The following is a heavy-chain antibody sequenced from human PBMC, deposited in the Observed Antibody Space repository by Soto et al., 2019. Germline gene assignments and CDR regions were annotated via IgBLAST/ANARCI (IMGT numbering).Heavy chain of an antibody. D-gene: IGHD2-15*01. Sequence: EVQLVESGGGLVKPGGSLRLSCAASGFTFSTYTMNWVRQTPGKGLEWVSSISSGSNYIYYADSLKGRFTISRDKAKNSLYLQMNSLRAEDAAVYYCARDYGKLNPWGQGTLVTVSS. V-gene: IGHV3-21*01. CDR1: GFTFSTYT. J-gene: IGHJ5*02. CDR3: ARDYGKLNP. CDR2: ISSGSNYI.